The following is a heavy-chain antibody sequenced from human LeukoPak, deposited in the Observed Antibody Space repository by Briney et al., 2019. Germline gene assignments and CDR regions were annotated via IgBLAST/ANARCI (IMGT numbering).Heavy chain of an antibody. CDR1: GYTFTSYY. Sequence: ASVKVSCKASGYTFTSYYMHWVRQAPGQGLEWMGWINPNSGGTNYAQKFQGRVTMTRDTSISTAYMELSRLRSDDTAVYYCARDRWETTAGPGFDYWGQGTLVTVSS. D-gene: IGHD4-17*01. CDR3: ARDRWETTAGPGFDY. J-gene: IGHJ4*02. CDR2: INPNSGGT. V-gene: IGHV1-2*02.